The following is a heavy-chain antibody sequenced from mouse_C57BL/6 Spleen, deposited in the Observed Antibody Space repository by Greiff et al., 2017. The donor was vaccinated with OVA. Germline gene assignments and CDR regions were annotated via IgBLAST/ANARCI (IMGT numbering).Heavy chain of an antibody. CDR2: IDPSDSYT. J-gene: IGHJ1*03. V-gene: IGHV1-69*01. D-gene: IGHD1-1*01. CDR1: GYTFTSYW. CDR3: ARPYYNSSSYCYFDV. Sequence: QVQLQQPGAELVMPGASVKLSCKASGYTFTSYWMHWVKQRPGQGLEWIGEIDPSDSYTNYNQKFKGKSTLTVDKSSSTAYMQLSSLTSEDSAVYYCARPYYNSSSYCYFDVWGTGTTVTVSS.